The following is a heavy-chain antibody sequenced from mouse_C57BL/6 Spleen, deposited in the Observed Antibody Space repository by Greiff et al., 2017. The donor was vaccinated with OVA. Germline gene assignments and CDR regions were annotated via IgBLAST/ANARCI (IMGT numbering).Heavy chain of an antibody. CDR2: IDPSDSYT. J-gene: IGHJ4*01. Sequence: VKLQQPGAELVMPGASVKLSCKASGYTFTSYWMHWVKQRPGQGLEWIGEIDPSDSYTNYNQKFKGKSTLTVDKSSSTAYMQLSSLTSEDSAVYYCARRRDLRAMDYWGQGTSVTVSS. CDR3: ARRRDLRAMDY. D-gene: IGHD3-3*01. CDR1: GYTFTSYW. V-gene: IGHV1-69*01.